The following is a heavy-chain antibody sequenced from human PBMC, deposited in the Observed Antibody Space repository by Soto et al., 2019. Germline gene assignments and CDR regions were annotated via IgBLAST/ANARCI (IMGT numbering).Heavy chain of an antibody. J-gene: IGHJ6*02. CDR2: INHSGST. CDR1: GGSFSGYY. Sequence: QVQLQQWGAGLLKPSETLSLTCAVYGGSFSGYYWSWIRQPPGQGLEWIGEINHSGSTNYNPSLKSRVTISVDTSKIQFSLKLSSVTAADTAVYYCARSRVAAAGYYYGMDVWGQGTTVTVSS. D-gene: IGHD6-13*01. V-gene: IGHV4-34*01. CDR3: ARSRVAAAGYYYGMDV.